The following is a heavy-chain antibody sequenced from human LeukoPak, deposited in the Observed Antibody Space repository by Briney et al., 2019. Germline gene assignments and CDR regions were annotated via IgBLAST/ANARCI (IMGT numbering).Heavy chain of an antibody. V-gene: IGHV3-33*01. CDR1: GFTLSSFG. Sequence: GGSLRLSCAASGFTLSSFGMHWVRQAPGKGLEWVAVIWYDGSNKYYADSVKGRFTISRDNSKNTLYLQMNSLRAEDTAVYYCARHDCSGAGCYGWFDPWGQGTLVTVSS. CDR3: ARHDCSGAGCYGWFDP. CDR2: IWYDGSNK. J-gene: IGHJ5*02. D-gene: IGHD2-15*01.